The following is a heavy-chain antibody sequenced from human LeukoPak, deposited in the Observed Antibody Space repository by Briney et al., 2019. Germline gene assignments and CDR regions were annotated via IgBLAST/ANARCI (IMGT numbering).Heavy chain of an antibody. CDR3: ARDRVMDV. Sequence: GGSLRLSCSVSGFTFSSYAMHWVRQAPGKGLQYVSSISSNGDSTYYAASVKGRFTISRDNSKSTLYLQMSSLRAEDTAVYYCARDRVMDVWGQGTTVTVSS. CDR2: ISSNGDST. J-gene: IGHJ6*02. V-gene: IGHV3-64D*06. CDR1: GFTFSSYA.